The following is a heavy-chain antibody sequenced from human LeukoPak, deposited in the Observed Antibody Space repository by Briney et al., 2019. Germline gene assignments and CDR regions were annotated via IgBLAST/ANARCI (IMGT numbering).Heavy chain of an antibody. Sequence: PGESLKISCKGSGYSFTNSWIGWVRQMPGKGLEWMGIIYPGDSDTRYSPSFQGQVTISADKSISTAYLQWRSLKASDTALYFGARGFDFLDYWGQGTLVTVSS. J-gene: IGHJ4*02. CDR3: ARGFDFLDY. CDR1: GYSFTNSW. CDR2: IYPGDSDT. V-gene: IGHV5-51*01.